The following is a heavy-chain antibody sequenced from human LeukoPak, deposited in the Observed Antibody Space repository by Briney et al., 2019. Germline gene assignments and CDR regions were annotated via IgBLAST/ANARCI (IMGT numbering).Heavy chain of an antibody. CDR1: GGSISSGSYY. CDR3: ARGHYSSGWYRGFDY. V-gene: IGHV4-61*02. CDR2: IYTSGST. D-gene: IGHD6-19*01. Sequence: SGTLPLTCTVSGGSISSGSYYWSWIRQPAGKGLEWIGRIYTSGSTNYNPSLKSRVTISVDTSKNQFSLKLSSVTAADTAVYYCARGHYSSGWYRGFDYWGQGTLVTVSS. J-gene: IGHJ4*02.